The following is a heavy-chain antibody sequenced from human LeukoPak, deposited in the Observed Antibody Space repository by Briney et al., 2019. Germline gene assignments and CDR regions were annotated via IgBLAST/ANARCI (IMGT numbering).Heavy chain of an antibody. CDR2: IFYSGST. D-gene: IGHD6-13*01. V-gene: IGHV4-59*08. CDR1: GGSIRTYY. CDR3: ARLFVPGIAAAGYPL. J-gene: IGHJ4*02. Sequence: SETLSLTCTVSGGSIRTYYWSWIRQPPGKGLEWIGYIFYSGSTYYNPSLKSRLTISVDTSKNQFSLKLSSVTAADTAVYYCARLFVPGIAAAGYPLWGQGALVTVSS.